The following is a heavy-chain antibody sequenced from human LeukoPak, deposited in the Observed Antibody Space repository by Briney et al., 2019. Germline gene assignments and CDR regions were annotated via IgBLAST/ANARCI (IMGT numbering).Heavy chain of an antibody. CDR1: GYTFTSYG. CDR2: INPNSGGT. Sequence: GASVTVSCKASGYTFTSYGISWVRQAPGQGLEWMGWINPNSGGTNYAQKFQGRVTMTRETSISTAYMELSRLRSDDTAVYYCARYDSSGYFFDYWGQGTLVTVSS. V-gene: IGHV1-2*02. CDR3: ARYDSSGYFFDY. J-gene: IGHJ4*02. D-gene: IGHD3-22*01.